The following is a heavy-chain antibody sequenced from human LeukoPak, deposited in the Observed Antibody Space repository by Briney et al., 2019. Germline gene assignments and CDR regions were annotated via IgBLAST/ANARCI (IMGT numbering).Heavy chain of an antibody. Sequence: ASVKVSCKASGYTFTGYYMHWVRQAPGQGLEWMGWINPNSGGTNYAQKFQGRVTMTRDTSISTAYMELSRLRSDDTAVYYCARDRYRTNKHNNWFDPWGQGTLVTVSS. D-gene: IGHD3-16*02. CDR2: INPNSGGT. J-gene: IGHJ5*02. CDR1: GYTFTGYY. CDR3: ARDRYRTNKHNNWFDP. V-gene: IGHV1-2*02.